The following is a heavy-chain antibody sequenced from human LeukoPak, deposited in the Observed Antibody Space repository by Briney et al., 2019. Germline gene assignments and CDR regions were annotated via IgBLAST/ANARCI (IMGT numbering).Heavy chain of an antibody. CDR2: IYHSGST. V-gene: IGHV4-4*02. D-gene: IGHD3-22*01. Sequence: SETLSLTCAVSGGSISSSNWWSWVRQPPGKGLEWIGEIYHSGSTNYNPSLKSRVTISVDKSKNQFSLKLSSVTAADTAVYYCARGGGYYDSSGYYFDYWGQGTLVTVSS. CDR1: GGSISSSNW. CDR3: ARGGGYYDSSGYYFDY. J-gene: IGHJ4*02.